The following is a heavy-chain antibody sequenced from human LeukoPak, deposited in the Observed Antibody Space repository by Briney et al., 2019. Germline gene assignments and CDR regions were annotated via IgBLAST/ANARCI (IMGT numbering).Heavy chain of an antibody. D-gene: IGHD3-9*01. V-gene: IGHV4-34*01. CDR3: ARDFDSPMAFDI. J-gene: IGHJ3*02. Sequence: SETLSLTCAVYGGSFSGYYWSWIRQPPGKGLEWIGEINHSGSTNYNPSLKSRVTISVDTSKNQFSLKLSSVTAADTAVYYCARDFDSPMAFDIWGKGTMVTVSS. CDR2: INHSGST. CDR1: GGSFSGYY.